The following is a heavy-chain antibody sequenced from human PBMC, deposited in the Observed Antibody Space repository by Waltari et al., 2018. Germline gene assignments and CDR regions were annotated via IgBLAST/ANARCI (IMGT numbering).Heavy chain of an antibody. D-gene: IGHD3-16*01. CDR1: VASISSYY. CDR2: IYYSGST. V-gene: IGHV4-59*01. Sequence: QVQLKVSGPGLVKPSETLSLTCPVSVASISSYYWSWFRQPPGKGLEWIGYIYYSGSTNYNPSLKSRVTISVDRSKNQFSLKLSSVTAADTAVYYCARSRFYYYYYYMDVWGKGTTVTVSS. J-gene: IGHJ6*03. CDR3: ARSRFYYYYYYMDV.